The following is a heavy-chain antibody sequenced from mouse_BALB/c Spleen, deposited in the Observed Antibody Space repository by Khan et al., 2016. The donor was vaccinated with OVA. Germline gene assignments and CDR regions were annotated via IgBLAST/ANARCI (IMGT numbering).Heavy chain of an antibody. D-gene: IGHD2-3*01. V-gene: IGHV3-2*02. J-gene: IGHJ4*01. CDR3: ARDGSRYNYAMDY. Sequence: EVQLQESGPGLVKPSQSLSLTCTVTGYSITSDYAWNWIRQFPRNKLEWMGYISYSGRTNYNPSLKSRISITRDTSENQFFLQLNSVTTDDTATYYCARDGSRYNYAMDYWGQGTSVTVSS. CDR2: ISYSGRT. CDR1: GYSITSDYA.